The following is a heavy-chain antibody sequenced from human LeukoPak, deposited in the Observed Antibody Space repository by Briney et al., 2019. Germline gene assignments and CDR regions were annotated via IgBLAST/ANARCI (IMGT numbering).Heavy chain of an antibody. CDR2: IYYSGST. Sequence: SETLSLTCTVSGGSISSNYWSWLRQPPGKGLEWIGCIYYSGSTNYNPSLKSRVTISVDTPKNQFSLELSSVTAADTAVYYCARHSYDSSETWFDPWGQGTLVTVSS. J-gene: IGHJ5*02. CDR1: GGSISSNY. CDR3: ARHSYDSSETWFDP. V-gene: IGHV4-59*08. D-gene: IGHD3-22*01.